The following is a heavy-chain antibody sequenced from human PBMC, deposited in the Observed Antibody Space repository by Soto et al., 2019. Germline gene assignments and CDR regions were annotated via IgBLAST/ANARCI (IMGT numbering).Heavy chain of an antibody. CDR1: GFTFSSYA. D-gene: IGHD2-15*01. Sequence: PGGSLRLSCAASGFTFSSYAMHWVRQAPGKGLEWVAVISYDGSNKYYADSVKGRFTISRDNSKNTLYLQMHSLTAEDTAVYYFANGRATYWLFTHYYWGQGTLVTVSS. V-gene: IGHV3-30-3*01. CDR2: ISYDGSNK. CDR3: ANGRATYWLFTHYY. J-gene: IGHJ4*02.